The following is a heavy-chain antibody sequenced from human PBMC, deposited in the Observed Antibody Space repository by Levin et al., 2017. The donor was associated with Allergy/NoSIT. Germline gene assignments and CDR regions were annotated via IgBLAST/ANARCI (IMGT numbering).Heavy chain of an antibody. CDR1: GFTFSSYW. V-gene: IGHV3-7*01. CDR2: IKQDGSEK. D-gene: IGHD3-22*01. Sequence: GGSLRLSCAASGFTFSSYWMSWVRQAPGKGLEWVANIKQDGSEKYYVDSVKGRFTISRDNAKNSLYLQMNSLRAEDTAVYYCARDRYYDSSGLFDPWGQGTLVTVSS. CDR3: ARDRYYDSSGLFDP. J-gene: IGHJ5*02.